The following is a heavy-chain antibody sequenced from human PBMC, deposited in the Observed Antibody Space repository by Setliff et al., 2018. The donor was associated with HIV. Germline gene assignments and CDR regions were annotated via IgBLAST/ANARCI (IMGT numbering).Heavy chain of an antibody. V-gene: IGHV4-39*01. CDR3: GRQFRYPSIAVAGIDY. Sequence: SETLSLTCTVSGGSISSSSYYWGWIRQPPGKGLEWIGSIFYTGSTYYNPSLKSRVTISVDTSKNQVSLKLSSVTAADTAVYYCGRQFRYPSIAVAGIDYWGQGTLVTVSS. J-gene: IGHJ4*02. D-gene: IGHD6-19*01. CDR2: IFYTGST. CDR1: GGSISSSSYY.